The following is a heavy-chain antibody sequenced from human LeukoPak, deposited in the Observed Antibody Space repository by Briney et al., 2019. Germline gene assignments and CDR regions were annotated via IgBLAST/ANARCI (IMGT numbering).Heavy chain of an antibody. CDR2: ISYDGSNK. J-gene: IGHJ4*02. D-gene: IGHD6-19*01. Sequence: LRLSCAASGFTFSSYGMHWVRQAPGKGLEWVAVISYDGSNKYYADSVKGRFTISRDNSKNTLYLQMNSLRAEDTAVYYCARGGGRYYFDDWGQGTLVTVSS. CDR1: GFTFSSYG. CDR3: ARGGGRYYFDD. V-gene: IGHV3-30*03.